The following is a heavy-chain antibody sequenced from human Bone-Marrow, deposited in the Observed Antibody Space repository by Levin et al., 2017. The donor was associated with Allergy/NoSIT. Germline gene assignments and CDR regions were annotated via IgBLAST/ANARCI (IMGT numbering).Heavy chain of an antibody. CDR3: ARGTAMDY. V-gene: IGHV4-59*01. CDR1: GDSISSDY. D-gene: IGHD2-21*02. Sequence: PGGSLRLSCTVSGDSISSDYWTWIRQPPGKGLEWVGYIYNSRSTNYNPSLKSRLTISADTSKNQFSLRLTSVTVADTAFYYCARGTAMDYWGQGTLVIVSS. J-gene: IGHJ4*02. CDR2: IYNSRST.